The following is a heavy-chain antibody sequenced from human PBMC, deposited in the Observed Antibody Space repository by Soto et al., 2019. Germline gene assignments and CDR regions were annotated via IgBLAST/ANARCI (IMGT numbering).Heavy chain of an antibody. V-gene: IGHV6-1*01. CDR3: ARGSWGDVSEHDLMDV. CDR2: TYYKSKWYY. D-gene: IGHD3-3*01. J-gene: IGHJ6*04. Sequence: SQTISLTCDISGDSVSSNSARWNWIRQTPSRGLEWLGRTYYKSKWYYTYAASVKSRITVSPDTSKNQFSLQLTSVTPEDTAVYYCARGSWGDVSEHDLMDVWDKGTTVTGSS. CDR1: GDSVSSNSAR.